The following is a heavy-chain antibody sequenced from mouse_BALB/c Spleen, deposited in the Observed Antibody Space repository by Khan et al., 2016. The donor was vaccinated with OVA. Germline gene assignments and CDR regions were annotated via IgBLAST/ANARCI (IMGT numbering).Heavy chain of an antibody. CDR3: ERGGGGDRFVY. V-gene: IGHV1S137*01. Sequence: QVQLKESGAELVRPGVSVKISCKGSGYRFTDFTIHWVQQSHAKSLEWIGVISTYYGDADYNQKFKGKATMTVDKSSSTAYMELARLTSEDSAIYDGERGGGGDRFVYWGQGTLVTVSA. J-gene: IGHJ3*01. CDR2: ISTYYGDA. CDR1: GYRFTDFT.